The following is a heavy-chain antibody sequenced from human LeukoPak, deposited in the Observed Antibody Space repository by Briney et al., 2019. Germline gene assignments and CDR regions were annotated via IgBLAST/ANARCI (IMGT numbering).Heavy chain of an antibody. J-gene: IGHJ5*02. D-gene: IGHD3-9*01. V-gene: IGHV4-59*01. CDR3: ARDQSDYDILTGYENWFDP. CDR1: GGSISSYY. CDR2: IYYSGST. Sequence: SETLSLTCTVSGGSISSYYWTWIRQPPGKGLDWIGYIYYSGSTNYNPSLKSPVTISVDTSKNQFSLKLSSVTAADTAVYYCARDQSDYDILTGYENWFDPWGQGTLVTVSS.